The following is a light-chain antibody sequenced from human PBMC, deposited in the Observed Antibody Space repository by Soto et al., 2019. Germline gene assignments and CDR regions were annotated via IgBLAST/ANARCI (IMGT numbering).Light chain of an antibody. CDR2: GNR. J-gene: IGLJ2*01. Sequence: QSVLTQPPSVSGAPGQRISISCTGSSSNIGAGSDVHWYQQLPGTAPKLLIYGNRNRPSGVPDRFSGSKSGTSASLAISGLQPEDEADYYCQAWDSSTGVFGGGTKLTVL. CDR1: SSNIGAGSD. CDR3: QAWDSSTGV. V-gene: IGLV1-40*01.